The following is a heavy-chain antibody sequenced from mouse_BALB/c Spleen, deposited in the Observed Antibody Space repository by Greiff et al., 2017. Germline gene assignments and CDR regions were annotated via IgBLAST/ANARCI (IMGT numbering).Heavy chain of an antibody. CDR1: GFTFSSFG. V-gene: IGHV5-17*02. Sequence: EVKLVESGGGLVQPGGSRKLSCAASGFTFSSFGMHWVRQAPEKGLEWVAYISSGSSTIYYADTVKGRFTISRDNPKNTLFLQMTSLRSEDTAMYYCARDYGSSYGIYFDYWGQGTTRTVSS. J-gene: IGHJ2*01. D-gene: IGHD1-1*01. CDR2: ISSGSSTI. CDR3: ARDYGSSYGIYFDY.